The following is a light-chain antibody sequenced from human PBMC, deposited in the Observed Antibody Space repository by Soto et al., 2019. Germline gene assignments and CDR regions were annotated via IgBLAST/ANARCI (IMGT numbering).Light chain of an antibody. J-gene: IGKJ1*01. CDR2: GVS. CDR1: QSVSSNY. Sequence: EIVLTQSPGTLSLSPGERATLSCRASQSVSSNYLALYQQKPGQAPRLLIYGVSSRATGVPDRFSGSGSGTDFSLTISRLEPEDFAVYYCQHYDSARWTFGLGTKVDIK. CDR3: QHYDSARWT. V-gene: IGKV3-20*01.